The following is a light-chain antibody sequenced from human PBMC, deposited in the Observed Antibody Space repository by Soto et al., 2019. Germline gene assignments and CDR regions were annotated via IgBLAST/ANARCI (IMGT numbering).Light chain of an antibody. V-gene: IGKV1-6*01. Sequence: AIQMTQSPSSLSASVGDRVTITCRASQGIRNDLGWYQQKPGKAPKLLIYAASSLQSGVPSRFSGSGSGTDFTLTTCTLQPVDIVHHFSLQNYTYPPPLGAETPVEIK. J-gene: IGKJ4*01. CDR2: AAS. CDR1: QGIRND. CDR3: LQNYTYPPP.